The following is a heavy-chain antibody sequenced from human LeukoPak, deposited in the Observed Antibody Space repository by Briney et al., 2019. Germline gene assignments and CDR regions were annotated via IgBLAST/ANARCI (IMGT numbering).Heavy chain of an antibody. CDR3: ARGSQSTWGFFAY. Sequence: PGGSLRLSCAASGFTFSNYAMSWVRQAPGKGLEWVSAISGSGGSTYSADSVKGRFTISRDNSNNTLYLQMNSLRAEDTAVYYCARGSQSTWGFFAYWGQGTRVTVSS. J-gene: IGHJ4*02. D-gene: IGHD1-1*01. CDR2: ISGSGGST. V-gene: IGHV3-23*01. CDR1: GFTFSNYA.